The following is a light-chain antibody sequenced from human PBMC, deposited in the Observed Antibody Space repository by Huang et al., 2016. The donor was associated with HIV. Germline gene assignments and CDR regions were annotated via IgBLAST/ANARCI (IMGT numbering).Light chain of an antibody. V-gene: IGKV1-39*01. CDR1: QIINTY. J-gene: IGKJ1*01. CDR3: QQTYTGVT. CDR2: AAS. Sequence: DIQMTQSPSSLSASVGDRVTITCRASQIINTYLNWFQQKPGKAPKVLISAASTLQSGVPSRFRGGGSGTHFTLTITSLQPEDFATYYCQQTYTGVTFGQGTKVEIK.